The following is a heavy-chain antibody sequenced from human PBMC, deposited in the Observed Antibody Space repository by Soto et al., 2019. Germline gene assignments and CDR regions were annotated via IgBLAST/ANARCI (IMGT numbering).Heavy chain of an antibody. CDR1: GFTFSSYA. Sequence: GGSLRLSCAASGFTFSSYAMHWARQAPGKGLEWVAVISYDGSNKYYADSVKGRFTISRDNSKNTLYLQMNSLRAEDTAVYYCARDTPDSAPTWYYDFWSVYYTFHYYVMDVWGQGTTVTVSS. CDR2: ISYDGSNK. J-gene: IGHJ6*02. V-gene: IGHV3-30-3*01. D-gene: IGHD3-3*01. CDR3: ARDTPDSAPTWYYDFWSVYYTFHYYVMDV.